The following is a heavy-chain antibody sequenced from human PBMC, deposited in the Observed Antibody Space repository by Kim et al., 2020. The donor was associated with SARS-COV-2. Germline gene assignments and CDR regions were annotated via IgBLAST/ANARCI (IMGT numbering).Heavy chain of an antibody. Sequence: VKGRFTISRDNSKNTLYLQMNSLRAEDTAVYYCARAYCSSTSCYRRGMDVWGQGTTVTVSS. V-gene: IGHV3-30*07. CDR3: ARAYCSSTSCYRRGMDV. J-gene: IGHJ6*02. D-gene: IGHD2-2*01.